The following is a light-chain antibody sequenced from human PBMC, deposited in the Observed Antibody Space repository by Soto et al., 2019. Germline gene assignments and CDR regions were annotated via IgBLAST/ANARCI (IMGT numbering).Light chain of an antibody. V-gene: IGKV3-15*01. Sequence: EIVMTQSPATLSVSPGERATLSCRASQSVSSNLAWYQQKPGQAPRLLIYGASTRATGIPARFSGSGSGTEFTLTISSPQSEDFAVYYCQQYNNRLTFGGGTKVEIK. CDR1: QSVSSN. J-gene: IGKJ4*01. CDR3: QQYNNRLT. CDR2: GAS.